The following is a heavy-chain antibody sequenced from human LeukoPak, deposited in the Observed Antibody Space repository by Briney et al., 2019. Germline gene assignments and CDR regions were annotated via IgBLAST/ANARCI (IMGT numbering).Heavy chain of an antibody. D-gene: IGHD3-10*01. J-gene: IGHJ4*02. CDR1: GFTFSNYY. Sequence: GGSLRLSCAASGFTFSNYYMSWIRQAPGKGLEWVSYISSSGSTIYYADSVKGRFTISRDNAKNSLYLQMNSLRAEDTAVYYCARDKEVSPRAGISDYWGQGTLVTVSS. CDR2: ISSSGSTI. V-gene: IGHV3-11*01. CDR3: ARDKEVSPRAGISDY.